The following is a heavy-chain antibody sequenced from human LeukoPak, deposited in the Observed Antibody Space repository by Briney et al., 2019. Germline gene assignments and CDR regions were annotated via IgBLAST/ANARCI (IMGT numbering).Heavy chain of an antibody. D-gene: IGHD3-16*01. CDR3: ARRRRLRLGANLDY. CDR2: IYHSGST. V-gene: IGHV4-4*02. J-gene: IGHJ4*02. Sequence: SETLSLTCAVSGGSISSSNWWSWIRQPPGKGLEWIGEIYHSGSTNYNPSLKSRVTISVDKSKTQFSLKLSSVTAADTAVYYCARRRRLRLGANLDYWGQGTLVTVSS. CDR1: GGSISSSNW.